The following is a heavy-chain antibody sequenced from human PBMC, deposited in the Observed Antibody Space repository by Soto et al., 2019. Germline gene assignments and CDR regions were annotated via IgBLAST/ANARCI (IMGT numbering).Heavy chain of an antibody. Sequence: GGSLRLSCAASGFTFSSYAMSWVRQAPGKGLEWVSAISGSGGSTYYADSVKGLFTISRDNSKNTLYLQMNSLRAEEAGVYYCAKGFYDSSGYMGNYFDYWGPGTLVTVSS. V-gene: IGHV3-23*01. CDR2: ISGSGGST. CDR3: AKGFYDSSGYMGNYFDY. D-gene: IGHD3-22*01. J-gene: IGHJ4*02. CDR1: GFTFSSYA.